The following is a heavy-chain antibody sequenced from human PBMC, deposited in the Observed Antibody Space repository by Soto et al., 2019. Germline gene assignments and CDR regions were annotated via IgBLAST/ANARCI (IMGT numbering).Heavy chain of an antibody. D-gene: IGHD2-15*01. V-gene: IGHV3-7*03. Sequence: EVQLVESGGGLVQPGGSLRLSCAASGFTFSSYWMSWVRQAPGKGLEWVANIKQDGSEKYYVDSVKGRFTISRDNAKNSLYLQMNSLRAEDAAVYYCARGLRTGYCSGGSCYRSPGFWFDPWGQGTLVTVSS. J-gene: IGHJ5*02. CDR3: ARGLRTGYCSGGSCYRSPGFWFDP. CDR2: IKQDGSEK. CDR1: GFTFSSYW.